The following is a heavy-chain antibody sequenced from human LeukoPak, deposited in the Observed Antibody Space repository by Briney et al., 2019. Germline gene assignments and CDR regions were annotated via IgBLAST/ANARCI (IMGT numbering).Heavy chain of an antibody. D-gene: IGHD2-2*01. J-gene: IGHJ4*02. CDR2: INWNGGST. Sequence: PGGSLRLSCAASGFTFDDYGMSWVRHAPGKGLEWVSGINWNGGSTGYADSVKGRFTISRDNAKNSLYLQMNSLRAEDTAVYYCARDFQYCSSTSCYDLRDFDYWGQGTLVTVSS. CDR3: ARDFQYCSSTSCYDLRDFDY. CDR1: GFTFDDYG. V-gene: IGHV3-20*04.